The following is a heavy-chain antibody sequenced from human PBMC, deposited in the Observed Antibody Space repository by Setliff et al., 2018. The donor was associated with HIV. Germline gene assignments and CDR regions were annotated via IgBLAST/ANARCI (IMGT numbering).Heavy chain of an antibody. CDR1: GYSISRGYY. CDR3: ARDLGSAYSYAQGRFDP. J-gene: IGHJ5*02. CDR2: IHQSGST. Sequence: SETLSLTCSVSGYSISRGYYWGWIRQPPGKGLEWIGSIHQSGSTYYNSSLKSRVTMSVDTSKNKFSLKLSSVTAADTAVYYCARDLGSAYSYAQGRFDPWGQGTLVTVSS. D-gene: IGHD5-18*01. V-gene: IGHV4-38-2*02.